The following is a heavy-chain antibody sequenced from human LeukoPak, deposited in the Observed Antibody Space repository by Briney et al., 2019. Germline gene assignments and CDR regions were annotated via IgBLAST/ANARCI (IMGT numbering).Heavy chain of an antibody. CDR2: ISSGSSNI. V-gene: IGHV3-48*01. Sequence: GGSVRRSCTAYTLTLSRSSMSWDRQAPGKGPEWVSFISSGSSNIYYTDSVKGRFTMSTDNAKSSLYLQMNKLRVKAAAVCYCATSQRRLRQFDDWGQGTLVAVSS. CDR3: ATSQRRLRQFDD. CDR1: TLTLSRSS. D-gene: IGHD3-16*01. J-gene: IGHJ4*02.